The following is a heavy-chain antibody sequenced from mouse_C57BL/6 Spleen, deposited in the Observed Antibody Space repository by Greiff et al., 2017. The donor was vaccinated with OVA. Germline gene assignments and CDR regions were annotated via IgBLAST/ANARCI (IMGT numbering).Heavy chain of an antibody. CDR3: ARRAGSSPWYFDV. D-gene: IGHD1-1*01. J-gene: IGHJ1*03. V-gene: IGHV1-52*01. Sequence: VQLQQPGAELVRPGSSVKLSCKASGYTFTSYWMHWVKQRPIQGLEWIGNIDPSDSETHYNQKFKDKATLTVDKSSSTAYMQLSSLTSEDSAVYYWARRAGSSPWYFDVWGTGTTGTVSS. CDR1: GYTFTSYW. CDR2: IDPSDSET.